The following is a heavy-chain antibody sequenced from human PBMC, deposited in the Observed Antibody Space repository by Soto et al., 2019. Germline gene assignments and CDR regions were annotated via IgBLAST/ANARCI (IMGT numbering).Heavy chain of an antibody. D-gene: IGHD1-20*01. Sequence: SETLSLTCAVYGGSFSGYYWSWIRQPPGKGLEWIGEINHSGSTNYNPSLKSRVTISVDTSKNQFSLKLSSVTAADTAVYYCASSNPTITGTVRVYFDYWGQGTLVTVSS. J-gene: IGHJ4*02. CDR1: GGSFSGYY. CDR3: ASSNPTITGTVRVYFDY. V-gene: IGHV4-34*01. CDR2: INHSGST.